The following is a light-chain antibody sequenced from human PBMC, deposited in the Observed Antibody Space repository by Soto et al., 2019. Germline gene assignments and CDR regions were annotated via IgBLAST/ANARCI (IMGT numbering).Light chain of an antibody. CDR1: SSDVGGYNY. J-gene: IGLJ2*01. Sequence: QSALTQPRSVSGSPGQSVTISCTGTSSDVGGYNYVSWYQQHPGKAPKLMIYDVSKRPSGVPDRFSGSKSGNTAPLTISGLQWGDGADYNCGSEEGSPVAFAGGTQLTV. V-gene: IGLV2-11*01. CDR3: GSEEGSPVA. CDR2: DVS.